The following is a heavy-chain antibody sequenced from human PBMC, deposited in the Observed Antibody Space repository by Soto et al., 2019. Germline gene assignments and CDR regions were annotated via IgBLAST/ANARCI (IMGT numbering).Heavy chain of an antibody. Sequence: GASVKVSCKASGYTFTSYYMHWVRQAPGQGLEWMGIINPSGGSTSYAQKFQGRVTMTRDTSTSTVYMELSSLRSEDTAVYYCARARNYYGSGSYALYYFDYWGQGTLVTAPQ. D-gene: IGHD3-10*01. J-gene: IGHJ4*02. CDR2: INPSGGST. V-gene: IGHV1-46*01. CDR3: ARARNYYGSGSYALYYFDY. CDR1: GYTFTSYY.